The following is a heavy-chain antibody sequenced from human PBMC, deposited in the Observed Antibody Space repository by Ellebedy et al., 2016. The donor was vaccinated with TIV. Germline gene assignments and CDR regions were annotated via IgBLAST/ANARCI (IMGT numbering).Heavy chain of an antibody. J-gene: IGHJ4*02. CDR2: INHRGST. D-gene: IGHD2-15*01. CDR3: ARGLVSGRALDY. V-gene: IGHV4-34*01. CDR1: GGSFSDYY. Sequence: GSLRLSCAVYGGSFSDYYWTWIRQPPEKGLEWIGEINHRGSTNYNPSLKSRVSISVDTSKNQFSLRLTSVTAADTAIFYCARGLVSGRALDYWGQGTLVTVSS.